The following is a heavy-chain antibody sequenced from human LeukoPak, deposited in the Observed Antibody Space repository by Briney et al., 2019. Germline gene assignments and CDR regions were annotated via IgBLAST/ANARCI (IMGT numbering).Heavy chain of an antibody. J-gene: IGHJ4*02. CDR2: INPNSGGT. V-gene: IGHV1-2*02. CDR3: ARGNEGSTGVDY. D-gene: IGHD1-1*01. Sequence: ASVKTSCKASGYTFTGYYMHWVRQAPGQGLEWMGWINPNSGGTNYAQKFQGRVTMTRDKSISTAYMELYSLRSDDTAVYYCARGNEGSTGVDYWGQGTLVTVSS. CDR1: GYTFTGYY.